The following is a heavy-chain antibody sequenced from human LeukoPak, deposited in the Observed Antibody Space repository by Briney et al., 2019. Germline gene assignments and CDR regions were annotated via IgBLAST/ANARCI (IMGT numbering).Heavy chain of an antibody. J-gene: IGHJ6*02. CDR2: IYHSGST. CDR3: ARDYGSGTYYPSYYYYYGMDV. D-gene: IGHD3-10*01. Sequence: PSETLSLTCTVSGYSISSGYYWGWIRQPPGKGLEWIGSIYHSGSTYYNPSLKSRVTISVDTSKNQFSLKLSSVTAADTAVYYCARDYGSGTYYPSYYYYYGMDVWGQGTTVTVSS. CDR1: GYSISSGYY. V-gene: IGHV4-38-2*02.